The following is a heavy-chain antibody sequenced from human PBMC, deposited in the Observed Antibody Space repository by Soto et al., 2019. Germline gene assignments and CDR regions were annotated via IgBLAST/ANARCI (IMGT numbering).Heavy chain of an antibody. CDR2: ISSSSAYI. V-gene: IGHV3-21*06. CDR1: GFTFGRFT. Sequence: EVHLVEAGGGLVKPGESLTLSCAASGFTFGRFTLNWVRQAPGKGLEGVSSISSSSAYIYYAESVKGRFTISRDNARTRLYLQMNSLRLDDKAVYFCARHGLTFGRDWGQGTLVDVSS. J-gene: IGHJ4*02. D-gene: IGHD3-16*01. CDR3: ARHGLTFGRD.